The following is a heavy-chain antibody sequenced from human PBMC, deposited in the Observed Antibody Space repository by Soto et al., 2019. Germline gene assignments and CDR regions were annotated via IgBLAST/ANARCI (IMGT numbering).Heavy chain of an antibody. D-gene: IGHD2-8*02. CDR1: GFTFSSNW. CDR2: ILVRGST. Sequence: EVQLVESGGGLVQRGGSLRLSCAASGFTFSSNWMHWVRQAPGKGLVWVSTILVRGSTHYPDSVKGRFTISRDNSKNTVFLQMNSLTAGDTAVYYCAKATATGGGAFDICGQGTMVTVSS. CDR3: AKATATGGGAFDI. V-gene: IGHV3-74*01. J-gene: IGHJ3*02.